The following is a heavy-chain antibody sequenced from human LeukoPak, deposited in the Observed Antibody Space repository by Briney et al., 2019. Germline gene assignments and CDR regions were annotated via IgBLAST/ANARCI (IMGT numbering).Heavy chain of an antibody. Sequence: GGSLRLSCAASGFTFSGYWMSWVRQAPGKGLEWVANIKQDGSEKYYVDSVKGRFTISRDNAKNSLYLQMNSLRAEDTAVYYCARASGSGWYVFDYWGQGTLVTVSS. CDR3: ARASGSGWYVFDY. J-gene: IGHJ4*02. V-gene: IGHV3-7*01. CDR2: IKQDGSEK. CDR1: GFTFSGYW. D-gene: IGHD6-19*01.